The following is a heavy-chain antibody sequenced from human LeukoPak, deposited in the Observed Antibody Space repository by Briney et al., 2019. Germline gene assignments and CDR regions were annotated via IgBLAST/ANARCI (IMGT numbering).Heavy chain of an antibody. CDR2: IYYSGST. V-gene: IGHV4-59*08. CDR1: GGSISSYY. D-gene: IGHD5-18*01. Sequence: PSETLSLTCTVSGGSISSYYWSWIRQPPGKGLEWIGYIYYSGSTNYNPSLKSRVTISVDTSKNQFSLKLSSVTAADTAVYYCARQADTAMATGYFDYWGQGTLVTVSS. CDR3: ARQADTAMATGYFDY. J-gene: IGHJ4*02.